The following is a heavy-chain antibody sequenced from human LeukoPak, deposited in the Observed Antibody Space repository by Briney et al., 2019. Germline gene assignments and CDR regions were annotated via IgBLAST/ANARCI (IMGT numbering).Heavy chain of an antibody. CDR3: AKDSSGWFLRY. CDR2: ISYDGSNK. J-gene: IGHJ4*02. V-gene: IGHV3-30*18. D-gene: IGHD6-19*01. CDR1: GFTFSSYG. Sequence: PGESLRLSCAASGFTFSSYGMHWVRQAPGKGLEWVAVISYDGSNKYYADSVKGRFTISRDNSKNTLYLQMNSLRAEDTAVYYCAKDSSGWFLRYWGQGTLVTVSS.